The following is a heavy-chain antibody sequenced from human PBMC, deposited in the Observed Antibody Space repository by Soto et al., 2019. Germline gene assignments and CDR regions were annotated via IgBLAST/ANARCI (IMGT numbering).Heavy chain of an antibody. Sequence: ASVKVACPASVYPFTKYDITWVRQATGQGLEWMGWMNFNSGNTGYAQKFQDRVIMTRDTSIDTAYMELSRLSFEDTAVYYCARGKYCSSTSCWFDPWGQGTQATVSS. V-gene: IGHV1-8*01. J-gene: IGHJ5*02. CDR1: VYPFTKYD. D-gene: IGHD2-2*01. CDR3: ARGKYCSSTSCWFDP. CDR2: MNFNSGNT.